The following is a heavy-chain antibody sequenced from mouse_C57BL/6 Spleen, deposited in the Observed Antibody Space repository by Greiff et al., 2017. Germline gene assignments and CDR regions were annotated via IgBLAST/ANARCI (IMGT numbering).Heavy chain of an antibody. J-gene: IGHJ2*01. Sequence: VQLQQSGTVLARPGASVKMSCKTSGYTFTSYWMHWVKQRPGQGLEWIGAIYPGNSDTSYNQKFKGKAKLTAVTSASTAYMELSSLTNEDSAVXYCTREEVYYGNYVRVFDYWGQGTTLTVSS. CDR3: TREEVYYGNYVRVFDY. V-gene: IGHV1-5*01. CDR2: IYPGNSDT. D-gene: IGHD2-1*01. CDR1: GYTFTSYW.